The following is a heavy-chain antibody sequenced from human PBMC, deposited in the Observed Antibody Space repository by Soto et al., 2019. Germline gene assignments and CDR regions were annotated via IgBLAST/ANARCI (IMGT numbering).Heavy chain of an antibody. J-gene: IGHJ5*02. CDR1: GFSFRTYG. CDR2: ISNDGSER. V-gene: IGHV3-30*18. D-gene: IGHD6-19*01. Sequence: QVQLVESGGGVVQPGRSLRLSCAASGFSFRTYGMHWVRQAPGKGLEWVAVISNDGSERYYADSVEGRFTISRDNSRNSLYLQMSSLRAEDTAVYYCAKYVYSTGWDVPFDPWGQGTLVIVSS. CDR3: AKYVYSTGWDVPFDP.